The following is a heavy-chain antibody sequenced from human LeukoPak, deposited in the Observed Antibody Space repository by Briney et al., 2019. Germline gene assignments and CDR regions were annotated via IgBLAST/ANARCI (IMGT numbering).Heavy chain of an antibody. V-gene: IGHV4-34*01. CDR1: GGSFSGYY. CDR2: IDHSGST. J-gene: IGHJ4*02. Sequence: SETLSLTCAVYGGSFSGYYWSWIRQPPGKGLEWIGEIDHSGSTNYNPSLKSRVTIPVDTSKNQFSLKLSSVTAADTAVYYCARTAAAGRGGYYFDYWGQGTLVTVSS. D-gene: IGHD6-13*01. CDR3: ARTAAAGRGGYYFDY.